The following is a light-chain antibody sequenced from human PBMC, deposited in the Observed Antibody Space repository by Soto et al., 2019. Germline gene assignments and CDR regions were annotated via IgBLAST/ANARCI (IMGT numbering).Light chain of an antibody. J-gene: IGLJ2*01. CDR2: DVS. CDR3: SSYAGSNNWV. Sequence: QSVLTQPPSASGSPGQSLTISCTGTSTDVGNYNYVSWYQQHPGKAPKLMISDVSRRPSGVPDRFSGSKSGNTASLTVSELQAEDEADYYCSSYAGSNNWVFGGGTKVTVL. V-gene: IGLV2-8*01. CDR1: STDVGNYNY.